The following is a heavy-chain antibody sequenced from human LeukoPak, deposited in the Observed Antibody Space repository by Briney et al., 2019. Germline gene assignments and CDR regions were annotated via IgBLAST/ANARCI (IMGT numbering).Heavy chain of an antibody. Sequence: GESLKISCKGSGYNFINYWIGWVRQMPGKGLEWMGIIYPGDSDTRYSPSFQGQVTISADKSISTAHLQWSSLKASDTAMYYCTRRTDYYFDYWGQGTLVTVSS. CDR3: TRRTDYYFDY. D-gene: IGHD3/OR15-3a*01. CDR2: IYPGDSDT. J-gene: IGHJ4*02. CDR1: GYNFINYW. V-gene: IGHV5-51*01.